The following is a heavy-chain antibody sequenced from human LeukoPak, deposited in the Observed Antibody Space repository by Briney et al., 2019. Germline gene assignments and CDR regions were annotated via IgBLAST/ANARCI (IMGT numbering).Heavy chain of an antibody. V-gene: IGHV3-30*04. D-gene: IGHD5-18*01. CDR1: GFTFSSYA. CDR2: ISYDGSNK. CDR3: AKGSPEWIQLWLPHFDY. Sequence: GGSLRLSCAASGFTFSSYAMHWVRQAPGKGLEWVAVISYDGSNKYYADSVKGRFTISRDNSKNTLYLQMNSLRAEDTAVYYCAKGSPEWIQLWLPHFDYWGQGTLVTVSS. J-gene: IGHJ4*02.